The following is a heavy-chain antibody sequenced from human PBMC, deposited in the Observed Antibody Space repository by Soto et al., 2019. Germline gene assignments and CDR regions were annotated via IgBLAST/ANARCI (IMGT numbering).Heavy chain of an antibody. CDR1: SGSIINYY. CDR2: IYYSGST. Sequence: QVQLQESGPGLVKPSETLSLTCTVSSGSIINYYWSWIRQPPGKGLEWIGVIYYSGSTNYNSFIMRRVTMSVEMSMEQLSLNLTSVTAAYTAVYYCASRLTLATTTCDAVDLWGQGTIVTASS. D-gene: IGHD4-17*01. V-gene: IGHV4-59*01. J-gene: IGHJ3*01. CDR3: ASRLTLATTTCDAVDL.